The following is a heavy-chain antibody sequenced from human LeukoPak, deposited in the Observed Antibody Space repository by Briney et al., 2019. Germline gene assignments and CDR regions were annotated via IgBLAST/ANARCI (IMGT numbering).Heavy chain of an antibody. CDR3: ARDQGVTMVRGIMSPSAADY. D-gene: IGHD3-10*01. CDR1: GYTFTSYY. CDR2: INPSGGGT. V-gene: IGHV1-46*01. Sequence: ASVKVSCKASGYTFTSYYVYWVRQAPGQGLEWMGKINPSGGGTDYAQKFQGRVTMTRDTSTSMVYMELSSLRSEDTAVYYCARDQGVTMVRGIMSPSAADYWGQGTLVTVSS. J-gene: IGHJ4*02.